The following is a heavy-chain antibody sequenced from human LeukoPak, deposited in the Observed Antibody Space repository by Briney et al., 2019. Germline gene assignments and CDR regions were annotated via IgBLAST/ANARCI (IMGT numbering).Heavy chain of an antibody. V-gene: IGHV1-18*01. D-gene: IGHD1-26*01. J-gene: IGHJ1*01. CDR3: ASGSYYGEYFQH. CDR2: ITTYNGNT. CDR1: GYTFTNYG. Sequence: GASVKVSCKASGYTFTNYGISWVRQAPGRGLEWMGWITTYNGNTNYAQKLQGRVTMTTDTSTSTAYMELRSLGSDDTAMYYCASGSYYGEYFQHWGQGTLVTVSS.